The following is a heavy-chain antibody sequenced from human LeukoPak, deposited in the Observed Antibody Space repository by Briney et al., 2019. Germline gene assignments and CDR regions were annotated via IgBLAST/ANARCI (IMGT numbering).Heavy chain of an antibody. CDR2: IRYDGTNK. J-gene: IGHJ6*03. Sequence: GGSLRLSCAASGFTFTSYGMHWVRQAPGKGLEWVAFIRYDGTNKYYADSVKGRFTISRDNSKNTLYLQMDSLRAEDTAVYYCARSFYYGSGGGYYYYYMDVWGKGTTVTVSS. V-gene: IGHV3-30*02. CDR1: GFTFTSYG. CDR3: ARSFYYGSGGGYYYYYMDV. D-gene: IGHD3-10*01.